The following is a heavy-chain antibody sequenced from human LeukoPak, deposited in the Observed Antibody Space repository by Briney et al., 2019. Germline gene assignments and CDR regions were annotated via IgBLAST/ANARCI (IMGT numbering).Heavy chain of an antibody. CDR1: GFTFSIYN. D-gene: IGHD5-18*01. J-gene: IGHJ4*02. Sequence: PGGSLLLSCAASGFTFSIYNMNWVREAPGKGVEWVSYISSSSSGIYYADSVKGRFTISRDNAKNSLYLQMNSLRDEDTAVYYCARDYRYNCDYWGQGTLVTVSS. CDR2: ISSSSSGI. V-gene: IGHV3-48*02. CDR3: ARDYRYNCDY.